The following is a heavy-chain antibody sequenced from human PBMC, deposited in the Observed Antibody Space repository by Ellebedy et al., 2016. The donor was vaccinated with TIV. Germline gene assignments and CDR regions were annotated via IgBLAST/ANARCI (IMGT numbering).Heavy chain of an antibody. J-gene: IGHJ6*02. CDR1: GGSFSGYY. Sequence: SETLSLXXAVYGGSFSGYYWSWIRQPPGKGLEWIGEINHSGSTNYNPSLKSRVTISVDTSKNQFSLKLSSVTAADTAVYYCARVFEYQLLGNYYYGMDVWGQGTTVSVSS. CDR3: ARVFEYQLLGNYYYGMDV. V-gene: IGHV4-34*01. CDR2: INHSGST. D-gene: IGHD2-2*01.